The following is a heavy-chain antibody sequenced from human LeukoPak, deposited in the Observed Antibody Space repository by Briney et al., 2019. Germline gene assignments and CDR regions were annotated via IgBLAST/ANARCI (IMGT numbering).Heavy chain of an antibody. V-gene: IGHV4-39*07. J-gene: IGHJ3*02. D-gene: IGHD2-2*02. Sequence: PSETLSLTCTVCGGSISSSSYYWGWIRQPPVKGLEWIGSIYYSGSTYYNPSLMSRVTISVDTSKNQFSLKLSSVTAADTAVYYCARPYCSSTSCYIRDDAFDIWGQGTMVTVSS. CDR2: IYYSGST. CDR1: GGSISSSSYY. CDR3: ARPYCSSTSCYIRDDAFDI.